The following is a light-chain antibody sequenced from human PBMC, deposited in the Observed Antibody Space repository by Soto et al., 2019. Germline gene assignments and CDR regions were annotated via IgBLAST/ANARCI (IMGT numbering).Light chain of an antibody. J-gene: IGKJ1*01. CDR2: DAS. CDR3: QQYSSYSWT. Sequence: EIQMTQSPSTLSASVGDRVTITCRASQSISSWLAWYQQKPGKAPKLLIYDASSLESGVPSRFSGSGSGTDFTLTISSLQPDDFATYYCQQYSSYSWTFGQGTKLEIK. V-gene: IGKV1-5*01. CDR1: QSISSW.